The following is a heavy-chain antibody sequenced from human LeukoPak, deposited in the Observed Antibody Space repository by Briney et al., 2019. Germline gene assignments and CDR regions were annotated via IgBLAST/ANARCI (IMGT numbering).Heavy chain of an antibody. CDR2: INPNSGAT. V-gene: IGHV1-2*02. D-gene: IGHD2-15*01. CDR3: ASSPLYCSGGSCYENDY. Sequence: ASVKVSCKASGYTFTGYYMHWVRQAPGQGLEWMGWINPNSGATNFAQKFQGRVSMTRDTSISTAYMELSSLRSEDTAVYYCASSPLYCSGGSCYENDYWGQGTLVTVSS. J-gene: IGHJ4*02. CDR1: GYTFTGYY.